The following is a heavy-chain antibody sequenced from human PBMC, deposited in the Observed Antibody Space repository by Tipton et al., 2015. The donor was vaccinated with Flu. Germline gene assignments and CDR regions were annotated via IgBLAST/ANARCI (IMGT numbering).Heavy chain of an antibody. V-gene: IGHV4-34*01. CDR1: GGSFSGYY. J-gene: IGHJ6*02. CDR3: ARDLWNDRRAYYYYGVDV. D-gene: IGHD1-1*01. CDR2: INHSGII. Sequence: TLSLTCAVYGGSFSGYYWNYIRQPPGRGLEWIGEINHSGIISYNPSLKSRVTMSVDTSKNQFSLKLRSVTAADTAVYYCARDLWNDRRAYYYYGVDVWGQGTTVTVSS.